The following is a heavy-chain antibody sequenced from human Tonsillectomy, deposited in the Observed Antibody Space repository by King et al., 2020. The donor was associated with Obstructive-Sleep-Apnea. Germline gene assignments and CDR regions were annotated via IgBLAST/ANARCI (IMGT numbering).Heavy chain of an antibody. CDR2: ISGYNGNR. V-gene: IGHV1-18*04. D-gene: IGHD2-21*02. CDR1: GYSFTSHG. J-gene: IGHJ4*02. Sequence: VQLVESGGEVKKPGASVKVSCKAFGYSFTSHGINWVRQAPGQGLEWMGWISGYNGNRKDAQKVQGRVIMTTDTSTSTAYMELKSLRSDDTAVYYCARDQGGDDFPSYFDYWGQGTLVTVSS. CDR3: ARDQGGDDFPSYFDY.